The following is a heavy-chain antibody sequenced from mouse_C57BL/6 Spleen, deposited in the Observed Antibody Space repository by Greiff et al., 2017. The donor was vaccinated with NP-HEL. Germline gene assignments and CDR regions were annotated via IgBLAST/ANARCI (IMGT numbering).Heavy chain of an antibody. D-gene: IGHD2-5*01. CDR1: GFSLSTSGMG. CDR3: AREDSNYEAY. Sequence: QVTLKVCGPGILQSSQTLSLTCSFSGFSLSTSGMGVSGIRQPSGKGLEWLAHIYSDDDKRYNPSLKSRLTISKDTSRNQVFLKITSVDTADTATYYCAREDSNYEAYWGQGTLVTVSA. V-gene: IGHV8-12*01. J-gene: IGHJ3*01. CDR2: IYSDDDK.